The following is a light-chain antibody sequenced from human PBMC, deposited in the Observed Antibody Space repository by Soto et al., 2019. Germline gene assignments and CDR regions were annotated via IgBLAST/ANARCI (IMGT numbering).Light chain of an antibody. Sequence: QSVLTQPPSVSGAPGQRVTISGTGSSSNIGAGYDVHWYQQLPGTAPKLLIYANSNRPSGVPDRFSGSKSGTSASLAITGLQAEDEADYYCQSYDSSLSAVVFGGGTKLTVL. CDR2: ANS. V-gene: IGLV1-40*01. CDR1: SSNIGAGYD. J-gene: IGLJ2*01. CDR3: QSYDSSLSAVV.